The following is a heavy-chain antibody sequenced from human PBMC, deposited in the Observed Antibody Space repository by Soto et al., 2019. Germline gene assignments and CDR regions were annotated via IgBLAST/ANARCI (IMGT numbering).Heavy chain of an antibody. D-gene: IGHD2-21*02. Sequence: GGSLRLSCAASGFTFSSYAMSWVRQAPGKGLEWVSAISGSGGRTYYADSVKGRFTISRDNSKNTLYLQMNSLRAEDTAVYYCAKDRAYCGGDCYSDPGFFDYWGQGTLVTVSS. CDR1: GFTFSSYA. J-gene: IGHJ4*02. CDR3: AKDRAYCGGDCYSDPGFFDY. V-gene: IGHV3-23*01. CDR2: ISGSGGRT.